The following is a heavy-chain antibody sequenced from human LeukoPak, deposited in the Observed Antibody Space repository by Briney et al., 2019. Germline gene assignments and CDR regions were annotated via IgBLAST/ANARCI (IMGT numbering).Heavy chain of an antibody. J-gene: IGHJ4*02. CDR3: ARVEGITAEERD. V-gene: IGHV3-48*04. Sequence: WGSLRLSCAASGFTITTYSMDWVRQAPGKGLEWVSYISSSSSTIYYADSVKGRFTISRDNAKNSLYLQMNSLRAEDTAVYYCARVEGITAEERDWGQGTLVTVSS. CDR2: ISSSSSTI. CDR1: GFTITTYS. D-gene: IGHD6-13*01.